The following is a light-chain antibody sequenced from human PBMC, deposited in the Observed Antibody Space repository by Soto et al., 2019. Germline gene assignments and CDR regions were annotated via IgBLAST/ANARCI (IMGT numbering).Light chain of an antibody. Sequence: QSVLTQPPAASGTPGQRVTISCSGSSGNSGSNFGYWYQQGPGTAPRLLICNNDQRPSGVPDRFSGSKSGTSASLAISALRSQDEAAYYCAAWDDSLSVRYVFGPGTKVTVL. CDR1: SGNSGSNF. CDR3: AAWDDSLSVRYV. J-gene: IGLJ1*01. CDR2: NND. V-gene: IGLV1-47*02.